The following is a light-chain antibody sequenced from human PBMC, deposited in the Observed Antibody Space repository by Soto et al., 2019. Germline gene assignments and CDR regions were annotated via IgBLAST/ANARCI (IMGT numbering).Light chain of an antibody. Sequence: EIVLTQSPATLSLSPGERATLSCRASQSVSSYFSWYQQKQGQAPRLLIYDASNRATGIPARFSGSGSGTDFPLTISSLEPEDFAVYYCQQRSNSWTFGQGTKVEIK. J-gene: IGKJ1*01. V-gene: IGKV3-11*01. CDR2: DAS. CDR1: QSVSSY. CDR3: QQRSNSWT.